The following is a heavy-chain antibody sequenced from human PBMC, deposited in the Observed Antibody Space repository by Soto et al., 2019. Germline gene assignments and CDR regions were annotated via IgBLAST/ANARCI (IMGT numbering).Heavy chain of an antibody. V-gene: IGHV5-51*01. D-gene: IGHD2-21*02. CDR3: ARQYCDGDCYSDYYYGMDV. CDR1: GYSFTRHW. CDR2: IYLGDFDT. Sequence: PGESLKISCKGSGYSFTRHWIGWVRQTPGKGLEWMGIIYLGDFDTRYSPSFQGQVTISADKSISTAYLQWSSLKASDTAMYYCARQYCDGDCYSDYYYGMDVWGQGTTVTVSS. J-gene: IGHJ6*02.